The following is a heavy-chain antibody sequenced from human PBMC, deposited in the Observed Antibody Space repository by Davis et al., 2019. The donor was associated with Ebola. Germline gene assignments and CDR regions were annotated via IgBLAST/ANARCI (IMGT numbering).Heavy chain of an antibody. CDR2: INPNSSGT. CDR3: ARAGYYYGSGSYLAGFDP. D-gene: IGHD3-10*01. Sequence: ASVKVSCKASGYTFTGYYMHWVRQAPGQGLEWMGWINPNSSGTNYAQKFQGWVTMTRDTSISTAYMELSRLRSDDTAVYYCARAGYYYGSGSYLAGFDPWGQGTLVTVSS. J-gene: IGHJ5*02. V-gene: IGHV1-2*04. CDR1: GYTFTGYY.